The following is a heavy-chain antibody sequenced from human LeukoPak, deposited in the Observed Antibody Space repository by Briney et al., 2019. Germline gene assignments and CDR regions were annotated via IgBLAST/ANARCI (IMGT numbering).Heavy chain of an antibody. CDR1: DGSITMYY. J-gene: IGHJ4*02. V-gene: IGHV4-59*01. Sequence: SEALSLPFSVSDGSITMYYWTWIRPPPGKGLEWIGYVDHTGSTNFNPSLNGRVSISRDTTKNLFSLRLRSVTAADTAVYYCASRKLGNDYWGQGTLVTVSS. D-gene: IGHD7-27*01. CDR2: VDHTGST. CDR3: ASRKLGNDY.